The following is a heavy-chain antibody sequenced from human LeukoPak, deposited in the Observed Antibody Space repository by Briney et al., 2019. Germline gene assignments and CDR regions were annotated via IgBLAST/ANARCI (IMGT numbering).Heavy chain of an antibody. CDR2: IYHSGST. CDR1: GGSISSGGYS. D-gene: IGHD3-10*01. V-gene: IGHV4-30-2*01. Sequence: PSETLPLTCAVSGGSISSGGYSWSWIRQPPGKGLEWIGYIYHSGSTYYNPSLKSRVTISVDRSKNQFSLKLSSVTAADTAVYYCARASGRFNAFDIWGQGTMVTVSS. J-gene: IGHJ3*02. CDR3: ARASGRFNAFDI.